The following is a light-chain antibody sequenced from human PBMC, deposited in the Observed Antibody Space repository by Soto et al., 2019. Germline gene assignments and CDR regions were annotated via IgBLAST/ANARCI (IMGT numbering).Light chain of an antibody. CDR3: QQRSNWPIT. CDR1: QSVSSY. Sequence: EIVLTHSPATLSLSPWERATLSCRASQSVSSYLAWYQQKPGQAPRLLIYDASNRATGIPARSSGSGSGTDFTLTISSLEPEDFAVYYCQQRSNWPITFGQGTRLEIK. V-gene: IGKV3-11*01. CDR2: DAS. J-gene: IGKJ5*01.